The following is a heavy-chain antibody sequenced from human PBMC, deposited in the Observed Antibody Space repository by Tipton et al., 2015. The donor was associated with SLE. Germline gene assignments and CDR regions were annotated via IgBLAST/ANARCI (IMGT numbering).Heavy chain of an antibody. Sequence: TLSLTCTVSGDSISSTTSSWVWIRQPPGKGLEWIGTFYYSETTSYNPSLKSRVTISVDTSKNQFSLKLSSVTAADTAVYYCARGEGLYYYDSSGYCYFDYWGQGTLVTVSS. D-gene: IGHD3-22*01. V-gene: IGHV4-39*07. CDR2: FYYSETT. J-gene: IGHJ4*02. CDR1: GDSISSTTSS. CDR3: ARGEGLYYYDSSGYCYFDY.